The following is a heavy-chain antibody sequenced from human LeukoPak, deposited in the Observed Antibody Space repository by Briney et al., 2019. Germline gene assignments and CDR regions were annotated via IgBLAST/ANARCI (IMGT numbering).Heavy chain of an antibody. V-gene: IGHV4-34*01. J-gene: IGHJ6*03. CDR3: ARGRELGPAWFFQYYYYYYMDV. Sequence: SETLSLTCAVYGGSFSGYYWSWIRQPPGKGLEWIGDINHSGSTNCNPSLKSRVTISVDTSKNQFSLKLSCVTAADTAVYYCARGRELGPAWFFQYYYYYYMDVWGKGTTVTVSS. CDR1: GGSFSGYY. D-gene: IGHD2-2*01. CDR2: INHSGST.